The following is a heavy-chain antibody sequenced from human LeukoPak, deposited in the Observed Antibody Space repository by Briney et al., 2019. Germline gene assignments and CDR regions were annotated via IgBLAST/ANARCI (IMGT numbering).Heavy chain of an antibody. Sequence: ASVRVSCKTSGYTFTSYDVNWVRQATGQGLEWMGWMNPNSGNTGYAQRFQGRVTMTTNTSINTAYMELRSLRSEDTAVYYCARALRISGWFDPWGQGTLVTVSS. CDR2: MNPNSGNT. CDR1: GYTFTSYD. D-gene: IGHD1-20*01. V-gene: IGHV1-8*01. CDR3: ARALRISGWFDP. J-gene: IGHJ5*02.